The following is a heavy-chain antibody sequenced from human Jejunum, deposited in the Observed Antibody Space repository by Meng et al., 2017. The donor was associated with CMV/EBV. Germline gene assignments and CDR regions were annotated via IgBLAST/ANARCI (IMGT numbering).Heavy chain of an antibody. CDR3: ASTPELGYCRNGVCPDAFQL. V-gene: IGHV1-46*01. CDR2: INPSGGST. J-gene: IGHJ3*01. Sequence: YYMHWVRQAPGQGLEWMGIINPSGGSTSYAQKFQGRVTMTRNTSITTAYMELTSLTSEDTAVYYCASTPELGYCRNGVCPDAFQLWGQGTLVTVSS. D-gene: IGHD2-8*01. CDR1: YY.